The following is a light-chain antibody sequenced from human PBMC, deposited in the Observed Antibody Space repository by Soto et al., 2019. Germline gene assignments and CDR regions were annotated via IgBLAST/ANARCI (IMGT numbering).Light chain of an antibody. CDR2: GAS. V-gene: IGKV3-20*01. J-gene: IGKJ1*01. CDR1: QTVSSSY. Sequence: EIVLTQSPGTLSFSPGESATLSCRASQTVSSSYLAWYQQRPGQAPRLLIYGASNRATGIPDRFSGSGSGTDFTLTVSRLEPEDFVLYYCQQYGSSPRTFGQGTKVDIK. CDR3: QQYGSSPRT.